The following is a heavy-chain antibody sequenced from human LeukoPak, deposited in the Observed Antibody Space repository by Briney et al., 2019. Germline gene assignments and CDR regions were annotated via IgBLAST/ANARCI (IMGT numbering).Heavy chain of an antibody. D-gene: IGHD1-26*01. CDR3: AKGRLRELNDC. CDR1: GFTFSTFV. V-gene: IGHV3-23*01. CDR2: IGESGGNT. J-gene: IGHJ4*02. Sequence: GGSLRLSCAASGFTFSTFVMTWVRQGPGKGLEWVSSIGESGGNTYYAGCVKGRFTISRDNSKNTLYLQMNSLRDEDTAVYYCAKGRLRELNDCWGQGTLVTVSS.